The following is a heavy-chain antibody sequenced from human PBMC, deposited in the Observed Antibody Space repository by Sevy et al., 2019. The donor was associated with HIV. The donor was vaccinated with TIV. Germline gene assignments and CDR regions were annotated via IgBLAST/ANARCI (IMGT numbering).Heavy chain of an antibody. Sequence: GGSLRLSCAASGFTFNNYWMSWVRQAPGKGLEWVANIKQDESEKYYVDSVKGRFTISRDNAKNSLYLQMNSLRAEDTAVFYCARARWVAGTNYFDYWGQGTLVTVSS. CDR2: IKQDESEK. J-gene: IGHJ4*02. V-gene: IGHV3-7*01. D-gene: IGHD6-19*01. CDR1: GFTFNNYW. CDR3: ARARWVAGTNYFDY.